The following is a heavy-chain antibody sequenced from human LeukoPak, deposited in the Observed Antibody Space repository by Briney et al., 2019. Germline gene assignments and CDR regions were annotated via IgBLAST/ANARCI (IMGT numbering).Heavy chain of an antibody. CDR1: GFTFSSYW. J-gene: IGHJ3*02. CDR2: INSDGSST. Sequence: PGGSLRLSCAASGFTFSSYWMHWVRQAPGKGLVWVSHINSDGSSTSYADSVKGRFTISRDNAKNTLYLQLNSLRAEDTAVYYCARENGRPPDAFDIWGLGTMVTVSS. V-gene: IGHV3-74*01. CDR3: ARENGRPPDAFDI. D-gene: IGHD2-15*01.